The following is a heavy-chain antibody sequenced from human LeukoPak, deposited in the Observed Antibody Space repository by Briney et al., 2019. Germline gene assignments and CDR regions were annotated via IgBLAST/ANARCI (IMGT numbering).Heavy chain of an antibody. J-gene: IGHJ4*02. D-gene: IGHD2-15*01. CDR2: IGTGGDT. Sequence: GDSLRPSCVASGFTFNIYPMTWVRQSPEKGLEWVSTIGTGGDTSYADSVKGRFTISRDDSKNTLYLQMHSLGAEDTAVYYCAKSRVVDRRGYFDYWGQGTLVTVSS. CDR1: GFTFNIYP. CDR3: AKSRVVDRRGYFDY. V-gene: IGHV3-23*01.